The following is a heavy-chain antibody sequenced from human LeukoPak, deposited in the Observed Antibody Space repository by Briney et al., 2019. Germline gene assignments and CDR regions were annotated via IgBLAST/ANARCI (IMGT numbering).Heavy chain of an antibody. V-gene: IGHV4-34*01. J-gene: IGHJ4*02. CDR2: INHSGST. D-gene: IGHD2-15*01. Sequence: PSETLSLTCVVYGGSFSGYYWSWIRQPPGKGLEWIGEINHSGSTNYNPSLKSRVTISVDTSKIQFSLKLSSVTAADTAVYYCATFYIGGGEEVDYWGQGTLVTVSS. CDR1: GGSFSGYY. CDR3: ATFYIGGGEEVDY.